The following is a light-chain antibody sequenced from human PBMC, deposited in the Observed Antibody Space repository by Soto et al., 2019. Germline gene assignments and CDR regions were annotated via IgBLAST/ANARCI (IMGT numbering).Light chain of an antibody. Sequence: EIVMTQSPATLSVSPGERATLSCRASQSVSSNLAWYQQKPGQTPRLLSYGASTRATGIPARFSGSGSGTEFTLTISRLQSEDFADYYCLQYNNRPPYSFGQGTKLEIK. CDR1: QSVSSN. J-gene: IGKJ2*03. V-gene: IGKV3-15*01. CDR2: GAS. CDR3: LQYNNRPPYS.